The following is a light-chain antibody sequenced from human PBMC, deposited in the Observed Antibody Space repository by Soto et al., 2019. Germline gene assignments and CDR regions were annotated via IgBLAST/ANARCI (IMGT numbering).Light chain of an antibody. CDR3: SSRTSATTVV. J-gene: IGLJ3*02. Sequence: QSALTQPASVSGSPGQSITISCTGTSSDVGAYNYVSWYQQNPGKAPKVMIYDVSNRPSGISNRVSGSNSGNTASLTISGLQAEDEAEYYCSSRTSATTVVFGGGTKLTVL. CDR1: SSDVGAYNY. V-gene: IGLV2-14*01. CDR2: DVS.